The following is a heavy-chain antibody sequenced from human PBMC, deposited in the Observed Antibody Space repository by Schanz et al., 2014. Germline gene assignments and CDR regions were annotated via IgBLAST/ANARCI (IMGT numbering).Heavy chain of an antibody. CDR3: ARPALWFGDNCFDP. V-gene: IGHV3-23*01. D-gene: IGHD3-10*01. CDR2: ISGRDGST. Sequence: VHLLESGGGLVQPGGSLRLSCAASGFTFSSYAMTWVRQAPGMGLEWVSAISGRDGSTYYADSVRGRFTISRDNSKNTLYLQMNSLRAEDTAVYYCARPALWFGDNCFDPWGQGTLVTVSS. J-gene: IGHJ5*02. CDR1: GFTFSSYA.